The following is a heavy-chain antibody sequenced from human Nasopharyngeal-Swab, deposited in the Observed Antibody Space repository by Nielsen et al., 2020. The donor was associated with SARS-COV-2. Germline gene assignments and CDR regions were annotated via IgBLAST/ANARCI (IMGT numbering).Heavy chain of an antibody. CDR3: ARERPGKSDAFDI. CDR2: IYDSGST. Sequence: SETLSLTCTVSGGSVSSGSYYWSWIRQPPGKGLEWIGYIYDSGSTKYNPSLKSRVTKSIDTSKNQFFLKLTSVTAAETAVYYCARERPGKSDAFDIWGQGTLVTVSS. CDR1: GGSVSSGSYY. J-gene: IGHJ3*02. D-gene: IGHD4-23*01. V-gene: IGHV4-61*01.